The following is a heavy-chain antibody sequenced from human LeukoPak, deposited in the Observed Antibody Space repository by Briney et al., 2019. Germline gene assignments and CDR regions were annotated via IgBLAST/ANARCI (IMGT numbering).Heavy chain of an antibody. CDR1: GGSISNYY. CDR2: IYYSGST. Sequence: MASETLSLTCTVAGGSISNYYWSWIRQPPGKGLEWIGYIYYSGSTNYNPSLKSRVTISVDTSKNQFSLKLSSVTAADTAVYYCARGYYGSGRDWGQGTLVTVSS. D-gene: IGHD3-10*01. V-gene: IGHV4-59*01. CDR3: ARGYYGSGRD. J-gene: IGHJ4*02.